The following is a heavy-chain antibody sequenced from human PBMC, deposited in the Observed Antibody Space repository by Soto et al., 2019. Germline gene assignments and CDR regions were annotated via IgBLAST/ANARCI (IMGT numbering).Heavy chain of an antibody. CDR1: GFTFRSYS. D-gene: IGHD6-13*01. CDR2: ISSSSTTI. Sequence: PGGSLRLSCAASGFTFRSYSMNWVRQAPGKGLEWISYISSSSTTIYYADSVKGRFTISRDNAKNSLYLQMNSLRAEDTAVYYCARASYIFTATGASSYYYGMEVWGQGTTVTVSS. J-gene: IGHJ6*02. CDR3: ARASYIFTATGASSYYYGMEV. V-gene: IGHV3-48*01.